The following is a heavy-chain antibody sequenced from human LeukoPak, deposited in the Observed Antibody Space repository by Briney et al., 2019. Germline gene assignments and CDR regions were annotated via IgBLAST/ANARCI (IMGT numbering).Heavy chain of an antibody. CDR1: GGSIRSYY. J-gene: IGHJ5*02. Sequence: PSETLSLTCTVAGGSIRSYYWSWIRQPPGKGLECFGYIYYSGSTNYNPSLKSRVALSVDTSKSQFSLKLSSVTSADTAVYYCARALASGYWFDPWRQGTLVTVSS. CDR2: IYYSGST. D-gene: IGHD5-12*01. V-gene: IGHV4-59*01. CDR3: ARALASGYWFDP.